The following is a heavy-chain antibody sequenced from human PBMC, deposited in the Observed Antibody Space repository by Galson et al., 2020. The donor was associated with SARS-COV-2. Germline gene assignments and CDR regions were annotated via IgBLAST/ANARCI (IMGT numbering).Heavy chain of an antibody. J-gene: IGHJ4*02. CDR2: IYPGDSDI. D-gene: IGHD3-10*01. V-gene: IGHV5-51*01. Sequence: HGESLKISCKSSGYIFTNFWIAWVRQMHGKGLVWMGMIYPGDSDIRYSPSFEGQVTISADKSINTAYLEWSSLKASDPAMYYCAKENRGSEGRGGFDYWGQGTLVTVSS. CDR3: AKENRGSEGRGGFDY. CDR1: GYIFTNFW.